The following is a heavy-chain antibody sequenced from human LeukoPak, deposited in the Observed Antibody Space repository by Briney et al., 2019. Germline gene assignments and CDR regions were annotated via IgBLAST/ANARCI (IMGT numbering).Heavy chain of an antibody. Sequence: SETLSLTCAVSGGSISSGVYSWSWIRQPPGKGLEWIGYIYQNGNTYYNPSLKSRVTISVDRAKNQFSLKLNSVTAADTAVYYCARGNFDSSAHSEGYNMYVWGQGTTVTVSS. CDR1: GGSISSGVYS. CDR3: ARGNFDSSAHSEGYNMYV. J-gene: IGHJ6*02. CDR2: IYQNGNT. D-gene: IGHD3-22*01. V-gene: IGHV4-30-2*01.